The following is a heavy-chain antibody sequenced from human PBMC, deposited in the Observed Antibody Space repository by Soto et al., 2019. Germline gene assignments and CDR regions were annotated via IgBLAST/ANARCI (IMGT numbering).Heavy chain of an antibody. D-gene: IGHD2-15*01. CDR1: GFTFDDYA. V-gene: IGHV3-9*01. J-gene: IGHJ6*02. CDR3: AKDTTVAATPYYYYYGMDV. CDR2: ISWNSGSI. Sequence: GGSLRLSCAASGFTFDDYAMHWVRQAPGKXLEWVSGISWNSGSIGYADSVKGRFTISRDNAKNSLYLQMNSLRAEDTALYYCAKDTTVAATPYYYYYGMDVWGQGTTVTVSS.